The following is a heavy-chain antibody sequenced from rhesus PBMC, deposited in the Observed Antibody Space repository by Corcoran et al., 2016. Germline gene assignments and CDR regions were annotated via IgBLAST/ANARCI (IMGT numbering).Heavy chain of an antibody. CDR2: IYGSSTST. Sequence: QVQLQESGPGVVKPLETLSLTCAVSGGSISDSYRWSWIRQPPGKGLEWIGYIYGSSTSTNYNTSRKSRVTISKDTSKNQFSLKLSSVTAADTAVYYCARWHSNWGQGVLVTVSS. CDR3: ARWHSN. J-gene: IGHJ4*01. CDR1: GGSISDSYR. V-gene: IGHV4S10*01. D-gene: IGHD4-23*01.